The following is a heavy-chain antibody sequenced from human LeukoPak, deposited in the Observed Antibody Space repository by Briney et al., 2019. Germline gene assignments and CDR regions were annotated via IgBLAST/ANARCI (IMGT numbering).Heavy chain of an antibody. V-gene: IGHV3-21*01. CDR1: GFTFSSYS. Sequence: PGGSLRLSCAASGFTFSSYSMNWVRQAPGKGLEWVSSISSSSSYIYYADSVKGRFTISRDNSKNTLYLQMNSLRAEDTAVYYCAKDRAPFYYDSSGSHDYWGQGTLVTVSS. J-gene: IGHJ4*02. CDR3: AKDRAPFYYDSSGSHDY. CDR2: ISSSSSYI. D-gene: IGHD3-22*01.